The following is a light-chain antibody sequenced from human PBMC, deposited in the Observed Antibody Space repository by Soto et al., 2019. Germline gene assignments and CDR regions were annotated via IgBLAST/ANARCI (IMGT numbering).Light chain of an antibody. CDR3: QQYNNWPLYT. J-gene: IGKJ2*01. Sequence: EIVMTQSPATLSVSPGERATLSCRASQSVSSKLAWYQQKPGQAPRLLIYGSSTRASGIPARFSGSGSGTEFTLTISILQSEDFAVYYCQQYNNWPLYTFGQGTKLEIK. CDR1: QSVSSK. V-gene: IGKV3-15*01. CDR2: GSS.